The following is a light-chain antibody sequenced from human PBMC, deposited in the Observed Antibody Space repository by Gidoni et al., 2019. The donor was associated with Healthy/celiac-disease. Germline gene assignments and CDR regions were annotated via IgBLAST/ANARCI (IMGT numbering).Light chain of an antibody. J-gene: IGKJ2*01. CDR1: QSVSSN. CDR3: QQYNNWLT. CDR2: GAS. V-gene: IGKV3-15*01. Sequence: EIVMTQSPATLSVSPGERATLSCRASQSVSSNLAWYQQKPGQAPRLLIYGASKRATGIPARFSGSGSGTEFTLTISSLQSEDFAVYYCQQYNNWLTFGQGTKLEIK.